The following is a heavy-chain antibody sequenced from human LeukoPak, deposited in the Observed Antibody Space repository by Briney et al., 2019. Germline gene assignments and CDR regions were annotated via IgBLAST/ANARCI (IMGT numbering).Heavy chain of an antibody. D-gene: IGHD6-13*01. V-gene: IGHV4-59*01. CDR1: GGSISSYY. Sequence: SQTLSLTCTVSGGSISSYYWNWIRQPPGKGLEWIGYIYYSGSTTYNPSLKSRVTISSDTSKNQFSLKLSSVTAADTAVYYCARKDSRSWNFGYWDQGTLVTVSS. CDR3: ARKDSRSWNFGY. J-gene: IGHJ4*02. CDR2: IYYSGST.